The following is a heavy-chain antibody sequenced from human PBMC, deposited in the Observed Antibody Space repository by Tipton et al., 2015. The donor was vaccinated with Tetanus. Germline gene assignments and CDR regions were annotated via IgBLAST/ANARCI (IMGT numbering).Heavy chain of an antibody. D-gene: IGHD6-19*01. V-gene: IGHV4-30-4*08. Sequence: TLSLTCTVSGGSIGRGTYYWSWTRQPPGKGLEYIGFVYYSGSTYYTPSLRSRLTMSLDTSNNHFSLKMTFVTDADTGIYYCARPAVPNMSEYYSDSWGQGTLVTVSS. CDR1: GGSIGRGTYY. CDR2: VYYSGST. J-gene: IGHJ4*02. CDR3: ARPAVPNMSEYYSDS.